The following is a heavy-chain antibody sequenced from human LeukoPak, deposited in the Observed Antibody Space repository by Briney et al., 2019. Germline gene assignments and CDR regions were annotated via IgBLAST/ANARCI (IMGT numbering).Heavy chain of an antibody. J-gene: IGHJ4*02. Sequence: SGGSLRLSCAASGFTFSSYAMSWVRQAPGKGLEWVSAISGSGGSTYYADSVKGRFTISRDNPKNTLYLQMTSLRAEDTAVYYCAKGYGAYVEDTEFDYWGQGTLVTVSS. D-gene: IGHD4-17*01. CDR2: ISGSGGST. CDR3: AKGYGAYVEDTEFDY. CDR1: GFTFSSYA. V-gene: IGHV3-23*01.